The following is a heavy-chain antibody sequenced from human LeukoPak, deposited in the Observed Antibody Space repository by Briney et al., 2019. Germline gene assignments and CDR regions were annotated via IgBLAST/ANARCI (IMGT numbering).Heavy chain of an antibody. D-gene: IGHD6-6*01. V-gene: IGHV3-15*01. CDR3: TTDPEVAARLFDY. Sequence: VKPSETLSLTCTVSGGSISSYYWSWIRQPPGKGLEWVGRIKSKTDGGTTDYAAPVKGRFTISRDDSKNTLYLQMNSLKTEDTAVYYCTTDPEVAARLFDYWGQGTLVTVSS. J-gene: IGHJ4*02. CDR2: IKSKTDGGTT. CDR1: GGSISSYY.